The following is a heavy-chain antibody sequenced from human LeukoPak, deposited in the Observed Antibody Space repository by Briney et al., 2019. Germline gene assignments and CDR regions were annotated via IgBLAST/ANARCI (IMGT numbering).Heavy chain of an antibody. D-gene: IGHD6-19*01. CDR1: EFTFSNYA. CDR2: LYSDGRT. J-gene: IGHJ5*02. V-gene: IGHV3-23*03. CDR3: ARARQWLGGFDP. Sequence: GGSLRLSCAASEFTFSNYAMNWVRQAPGKELEWISLLYSDGRTLHADSVKGRFTISRDNSKNTLYLQMNSLRGEDTAIYYCARARQWLGGFDPWGQGTLVTVSS.